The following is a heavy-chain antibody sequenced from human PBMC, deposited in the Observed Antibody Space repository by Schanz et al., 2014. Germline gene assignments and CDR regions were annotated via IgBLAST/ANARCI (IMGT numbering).Heavy chain of an antibody. J-gene: IGHJ3*02. CDR3: AREEGYGYGPGAFDI. Sequence: QVQLVQSGAEVKRPGASVKVSCKASGYTFTNYGISWVRQAPGQGLEWMGRIYLSDGSTRYAQKFQGRVTVTRDTSTTTVYMDLSSLISEDTAVYYCAREEGYGYGPGAFDIWGQGTMVTVSS. D-gene: IGHD5-18*01. CDR1: GYTFTNYG. V-gene: IGHV1-46*01. CDR2: IYLSDGST.